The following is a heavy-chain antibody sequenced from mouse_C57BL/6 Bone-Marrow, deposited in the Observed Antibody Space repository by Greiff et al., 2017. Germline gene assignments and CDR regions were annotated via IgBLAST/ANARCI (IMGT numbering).Heavy chain of an antibody. Sequence: DVQLVESGGGLVQPGGSMKLSCAASGFTFSDAWMDWVRQSPEKGLEWVALIRNKANNHATYYAESVKGRFTISRDDSKSSVYLQMNSLRSEDTGIYYWTGWESVRFANWGQGTLVTVSA. J-gene: IGHJ3*01. D-gene: IGHD1-3*01. CDR1: GFTFSDAW. CDR3: TGWESVRFAN. CDR2: IRNKANNHAT. V-gene: IGHV6-6*01.